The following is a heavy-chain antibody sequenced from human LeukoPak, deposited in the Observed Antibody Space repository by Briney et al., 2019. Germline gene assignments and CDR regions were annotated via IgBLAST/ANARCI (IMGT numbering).Heavy chain of an antibody. J-gene: IGHJ6*02. V-gene: IGHV4-59*01. CDR1: GGSISSYY. CDR3: ARTRHSGSYYGHYYYYGMDV. CDR2: IYYSGST. Sequence: SETLSLTCTVSGGSISSYYWSWIRQPPGKGLEWIGYIYYSGSTNYNPSLKSRVTISVDTSKNQFSLKLSSVTAADTAVYYCARTRHSGSYYGHYYYYGMDVWGQGTTVTVSS. D-gene: IGHD1-26*01.